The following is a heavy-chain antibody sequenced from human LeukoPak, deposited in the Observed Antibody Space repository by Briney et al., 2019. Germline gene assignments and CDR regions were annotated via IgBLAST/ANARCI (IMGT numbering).Heavy chain of an antibody. CDR1: GFTFSSYS. V-gene: IGHV3-23*01. J-gene: IGHJ3*02. Sequence: GGSLRLSCAASGFTFSSYSMNWVRQAPGKGLEWVSAISGSGGSTYYADSVKGRFTISRDNSKNTLYLQMNSLRAEDTAVYYCATSSSDLDAFDIWGQGTMVTVSS. CDR2: ISGSGGST. CDR3: ATSSSDLDAFDI. D-gene: IGHD6-6*01.